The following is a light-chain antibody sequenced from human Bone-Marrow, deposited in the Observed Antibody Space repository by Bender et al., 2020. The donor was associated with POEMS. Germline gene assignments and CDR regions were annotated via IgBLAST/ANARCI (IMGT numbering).Light chain of an antibody. CDR1: TDDVGGYNY. CDR2: DVN. Sequence: QSALTQPASVSGSPGQSINISCTGTTDDVGGYNYVSWYQQHPGKAPKVMIYDVNNRPSGVPDRFSGSMSGFTASLTISGLQAEDEAEYYCCSYAGSYTYVFGPGTAVSVL. CDR3: CSYAGSYTYV. V-gene: IGLV2-11*01. J-gene: IGLJ1*01.